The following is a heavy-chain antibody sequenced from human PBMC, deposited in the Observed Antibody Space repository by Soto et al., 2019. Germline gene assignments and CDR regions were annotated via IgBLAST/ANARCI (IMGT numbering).Heavy chain of an antibody. CDR1: GYTFTSYG. CDR3: ATDVRDICCGTSCIYVDY. V-gene: IGHV1-18*01. CDR2: VSANNGDT. J-gene: IGHJ4*02. D-gene: IGHD2-2*01. Sequence: QVQLVPAGPEVKEPGASVRVSCKASGYTFTSYGFSWVRQAPGQGLERVGWVSANNGDTNSARNLQGRVTLTTDTSTSTADMDLRSLTSDDTSVYYCATDVRDICCGTSCIYVDYGGQGTLVTVSS.